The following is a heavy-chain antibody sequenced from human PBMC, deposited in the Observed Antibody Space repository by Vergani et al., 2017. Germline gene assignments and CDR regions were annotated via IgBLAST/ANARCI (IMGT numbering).Heavy chain of an antibody. CDR2: IYYSGST. Sequence: QLQLQESGPGLVKPSETLSLTCTVSGGSISSSSYYWGWIRQPPGKGLEWIGYIYYSGSTNYNPSLKSRVTISVDTSKNQFSLKLSSVTAADTAVYYCARGDGTTVPFDYWGQGTLVTVSS. J-gene: IGHJ4*02. V-gene: IGHV4-61*05. CDR3: ARGDGTTVPFDY. D-gene: IGHD1-1*01. CDR1: GGSISSSSYY.